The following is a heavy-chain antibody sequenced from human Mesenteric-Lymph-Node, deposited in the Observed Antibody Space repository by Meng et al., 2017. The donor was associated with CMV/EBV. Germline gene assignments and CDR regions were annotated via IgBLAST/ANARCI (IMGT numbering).Heavy chain of an antibody. V-gene: IGHV6-1*01. CDR2: TYYRSKWYN. CDR1: GDSVANNIVA. Sequence: VAGDSVANNIVAGDEIRQAPSRGLEWLGRTYYRSKWYNEYTGSLKSRITINPDTSKNQFSLQLNFVTPEDTAVYYCARESAGAPFDSWGQGTLVTVSS. CDR3: ARESAGAPFDS. J-gene: IGHJ5*01. D-gene: IGHD1-26*01.